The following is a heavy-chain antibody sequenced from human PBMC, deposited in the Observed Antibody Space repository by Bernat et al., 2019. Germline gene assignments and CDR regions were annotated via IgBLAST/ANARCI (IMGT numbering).Heavy chain of an antibody. D-gene: IGHD5-18*01. CDR2: IDYSGST. V-gene: IGHV4-4*02. J-gene: IGHJ6*02. CDR1: GGSISSSNW. CDR3: AIVGMRGYSYGYALYCYYCMDV. Sequence: QVQLQESGPGLVKPSGTLSLTCAVSGGSISSSNWWSWVRQPPGKGLEWIGEIDYSGSTNYNPSLQSRVTISVDKSKNQFSLRLSSVTVADTAVYDGAIVGMRGYSYGYALYCYYCMDVWGQGTTVTVSS.